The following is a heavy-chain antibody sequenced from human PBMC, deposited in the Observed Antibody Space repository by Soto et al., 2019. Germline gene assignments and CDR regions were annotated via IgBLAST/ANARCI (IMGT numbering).Heavy chain of an antibody. CDR1: GGSISNHY. CDR3: ARSNWYSEY. Sequence: TSETLSLTCTVSGGSISNHYWSWIRQPPGKGLEWIGYIYYNGNTNYNPSLKGRVTMSVDTSKNQFSLKLSSVTAADTAVYYCARSNWYSEYWGQGTLVTVSS. D-gene: IGHD7-27*01. CDR2: IYYNGNT. J-gene: IGHJ4*02. V-gene: IGHV4-59*11.